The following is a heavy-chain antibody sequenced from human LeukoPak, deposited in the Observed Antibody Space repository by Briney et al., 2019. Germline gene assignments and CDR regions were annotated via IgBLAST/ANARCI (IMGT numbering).Heavy chain of an antibody. CDR2: IYDSGRT. J-gene: IGHJ6*02. CDR3: ARMSTYYYDSSALFGMDV. V-gene: IGHV4-59*01. Sequence: PSETLSLTCTVSGGSISSYYWSWIRQPPGKGLEWIGYIYDSGRTNYNPSLKSRVTISVDTSKNQFSLKLSSVTAADTAVYYCARMSTYYYDSSALFGMDVWGQGTTVTVSS. CDR1: GGSISSYY. D-gene: IGHD3-22*01.